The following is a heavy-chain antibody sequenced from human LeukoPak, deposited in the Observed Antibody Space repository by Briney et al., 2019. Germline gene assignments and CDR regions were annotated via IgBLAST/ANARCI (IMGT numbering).Heavy chain of an antibody. Sequence: PSQTLSLTCTVSGGSISSGSYYWSWIRQPAGKGLEWIGRIYTSGSTNYNPSLKSRVTISVDTSKNQFSLKLSSVTAADTAVYYCARGPLYTRDAFDIWGQGTMVTVSS. J-gene: IGHJ3*02. V-gene: IGHV4-61*02. D-gene: IGHD3-16*01. CDR3: ARGPLYTRDAFDI. CDR1: GGSISSGSYY. CDR2: IYTSGST.